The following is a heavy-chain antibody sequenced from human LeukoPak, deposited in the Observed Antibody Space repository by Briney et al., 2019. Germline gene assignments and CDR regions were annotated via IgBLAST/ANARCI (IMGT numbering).Heavy chain of an antibody. CDR1: GFSFSNYW. J-gene: IGHJ4*02. Sequence: QLGGSLRLSCAASGFSFSNYWMHWVRQAPGEGLVWVSRINSDGSSISYADSVKGRFTISRDNAKNTLYLQMNSLRAEDTAVYFCARGILGELSPYDYWGQGTLVTVSS. CDR2: INSDGSSI. V-gene: IGHV3-74*01. CDR3: ARGILGELSPYDY. D-gene: IGHD3-16*02.